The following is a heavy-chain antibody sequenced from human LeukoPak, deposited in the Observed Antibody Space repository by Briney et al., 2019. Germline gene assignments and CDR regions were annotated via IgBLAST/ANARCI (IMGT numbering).Heavy chain of an antibody. D-gene: IGHD2-21*02. CDR2: INPNSGGT. CDR1: GYTFTGYY. J-gene: IGHJ3*02. CDR3: ARHCGGDCYFWAFDI. V-gene: IGHV1-2*02. Sequence: SVKVSCKASGYTFTGYYMHWVRQAPGQGLEWMGWINPNSGGTNYAQKFQGRVTMTRDTSISTAYMELSRLRSDDTAVYYCARHCGGDCYFWAFDIWGQGTMVTVSS.